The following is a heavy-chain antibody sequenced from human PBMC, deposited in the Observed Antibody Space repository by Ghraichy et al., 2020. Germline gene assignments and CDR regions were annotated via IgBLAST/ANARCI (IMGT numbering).Heavy chain of an antibody. CDR2: ISWNSGNI. J-gene: IGHJ4*02. D-gene: IGHD1-7*01. CDR3: AKDIRYNGNYGYFDY. V-gene: IGHV3-9*01. CDR1: GFTFDDFA. Sequence: SLNISCAASGFTFDDFAMHWVRQAPGKGLEWVSGISWNSGNIGYADSVKGRFTISRDNAKNSLYLQMNSLRAEDTALYYCAKDIRYNGNYGYFDYWGQGTLVTVSS.